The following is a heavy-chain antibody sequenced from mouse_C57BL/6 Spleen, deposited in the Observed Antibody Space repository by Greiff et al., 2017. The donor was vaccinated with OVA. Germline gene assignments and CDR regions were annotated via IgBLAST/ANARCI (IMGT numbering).Heavy chain of an antibody. D-gene: IGHD2-4*01. V-gene: IGHV1-55*01. CDR1: GYTFTSYW. J-gene: IGHJ4*01. Sequence: QVQLKQPGAELVKPGASVKMSCKASGYTFTSYWITWVKQRPGQGLEWIGDLYPGSGSTNYNEKFKSKAKLTVDTSSSTAYMQLSSLTSEDSAVYYCARYDYLRAMDYWGQGTSVTVSS. CDR2: LYPGSGST. CDR3: ARYDYLRAMDY.